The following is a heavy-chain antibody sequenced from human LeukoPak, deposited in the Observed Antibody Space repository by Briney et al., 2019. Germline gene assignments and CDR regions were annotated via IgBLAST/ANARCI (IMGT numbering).Heavy chain of an antibody. Sequence: ASVKVSCKASGYTFTSYGISWVRQAPGQGLEWMGIINPSGGSTSYAQTFQGRVTMTRDTSTSTVYMELSSLRSEDTAVYYCAVKLLSFRAFDYWGQGTLVTVSS. J-gene: IGHJ4*02. CDR2: INPSGGST. CDR1: GYTFTSYG. CDR3: AVKLLSFRAFDY. V-gene: IGHV1-46*01. D-gene: IGHD3-10*01.